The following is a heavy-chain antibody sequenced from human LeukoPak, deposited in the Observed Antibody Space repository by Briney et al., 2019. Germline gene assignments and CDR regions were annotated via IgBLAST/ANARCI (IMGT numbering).Heavy chain of an antibody. Sequence: GGSLRLSCVASGFSFSDYAMSWVRQAPGKGLEWVSAISGGGDIAYYADSVKGRFTISRDNSKNTLYLQMSSLRAKDTAVYYCPRKYDSSGYYDHWGQGILVSVSS. CDR1: GFSFSDYA. J-gene: IGHJ4*02. CDR2: ISGGGDIA. V-gene: IGHV3-23*01. D-gene: IGHD3-22*01. CDR3: PRKYDSSGYYDH.